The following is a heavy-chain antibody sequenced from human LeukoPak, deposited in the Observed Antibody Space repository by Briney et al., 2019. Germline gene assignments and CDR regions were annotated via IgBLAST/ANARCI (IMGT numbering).Heavy chain of an antibody. CDR1: GGSISTYY. V-gene: IGHV4-59*01. D-gene: IGHD1-7*01. CDR3: ARNWNYMMGWFDP. CDR2: IYYSGST. J-gene: IGHJ5*02. Sequence: PSETLSLTCTVSGGSISTYYWNWIRQPPGKGLEWIGDIYYSGSTDYNPSLKSRVIISIDTSKNQFSLKLSSVTAADTAVYYCARNWNYMMGWFDPWGQGTVATVSS.